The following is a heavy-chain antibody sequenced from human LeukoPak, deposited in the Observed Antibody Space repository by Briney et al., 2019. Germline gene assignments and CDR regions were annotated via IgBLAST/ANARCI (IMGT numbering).Heavy chain of an antibody. J-gene: IGHJ4*02. Sequence: GESLKISCRGSGYSFTTYWIGWVRQVPGKGLEWMGIIYPGDSDTRYSPSFQGQVTMSADKSINTAYLQWSSLKASDTAMYYCARRQGCSSTSCPPDYWGQGTLVTASS. CDR3: ARRQGCSSTSCPPDY. V-gene: IGHV5-51*01. D-gene: IGHD2-2*01. CDR2: IYPGDSDT. CDR1: GYSFTTYW.